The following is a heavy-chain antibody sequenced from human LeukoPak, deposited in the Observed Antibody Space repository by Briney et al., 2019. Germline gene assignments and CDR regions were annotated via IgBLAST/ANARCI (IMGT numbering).Heavy chain of an antibody. Sequence: ASVKVSCKASGYTFSNYGISWVRQAPGQGLEWMGWISVDNTNTKSAQNVQGRVTLTTDTSTSTAYMELRSLRFDDTAVYYCARMGCSSASCYTLDYWGQGTLVTVSS. D-gene: IGHD2-2*02. CDR2: ISVDNTNT. J-gene: IGHJ4*02. CDR3: ARMGCSSASCYTLDY. V-gene: IGHV1-18*01. CDR1: GYTFSNYG.